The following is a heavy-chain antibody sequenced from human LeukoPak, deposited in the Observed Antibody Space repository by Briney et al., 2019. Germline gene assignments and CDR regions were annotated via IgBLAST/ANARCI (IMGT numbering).Heavy chain of an antibody. CDR1: GGAIGSVY. V-gene: IGHV4-59*01. J-gene: IGHJ4*02. CDR3: VRDHSSSYHYFDS. Sequence: PSETLSLTCSVTGGAIGSVYWSWIRQSPERGLEWIGYISFHGRTNYNPSLKYRVTMSVDTSKNQLSLRVTSVTAADTAVFYCVRDHSSSYHYFDSWGQGTLVTVSS. D-gene: IGHD6-13*01. CDR2: ISFHGRT.